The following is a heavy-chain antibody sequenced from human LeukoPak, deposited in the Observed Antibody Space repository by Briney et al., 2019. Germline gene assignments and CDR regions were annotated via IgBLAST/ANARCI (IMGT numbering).Heavy chain of an antibody. J-gene: IGHJ6*03. CDR1: AGSISSYY. V-gene: IGHV4-4*07. CDR2: IYTSGST. CDR3: ARGSYSSSWYAQYYYYYYYMDV. D-gene: IGHD6-13*01. Sequence: SETLSLTCTVSAGSISSYYWSWIRQPAGKGLEWIGRIYTSGSTNYNPSLKSRVTMSVDTSKNQFSLKLSSVTAADTAVYYCARGSYSSSWYAQYYYYYYYMDVWGKGTTVTVSS.